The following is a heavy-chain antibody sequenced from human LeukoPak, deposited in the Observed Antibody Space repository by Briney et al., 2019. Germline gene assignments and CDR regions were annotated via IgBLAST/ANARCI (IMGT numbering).Heavy chain of an antibody. D-gene: IGHD3-10*01. CDR3: AAVPGSYYFDF. CDR2: INHSGST. Sequence: SETLSLTCTVSDYSISSGYGYYWSWIRQSPGKGLEWIGEINHSGSTNYNPSLKSRVTISVDTSKNQFSLKLRSVTAADTAVYYCAAVPGSYYFDFWGQGTLVTVSS. J-gene: IGHJ4*02. CDR1: DYSISSGYGYY. V-gene: IGHV4-34*01.